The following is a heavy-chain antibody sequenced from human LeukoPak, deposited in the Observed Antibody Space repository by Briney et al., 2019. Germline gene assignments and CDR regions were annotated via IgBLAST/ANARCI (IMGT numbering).Heavy chain of an antibody. V-gene: IGHV4-59*01. Sequence: SETLSLTCTVSGGSISSYYWSWIRQPPGKGLEWIGYIYYSGSTNYNPSLKSRVIISVDTSKNQFSLKLSSVTAADTAVYYCARDSRGYYDTSGYFDYWGQGTLVTVSS. CDR1: GGSISSYY. J-gene: IGHJ4*02. CDR3: ARDSRGYYDTSGYFDY. CDR2: IYYSGST. D-gene: IGHD3-22*01.